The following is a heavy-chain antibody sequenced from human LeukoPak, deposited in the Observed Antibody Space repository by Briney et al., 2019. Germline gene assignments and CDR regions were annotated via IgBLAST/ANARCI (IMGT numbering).Heavy chain of an antibody. D-gene: IGHD6-13*01. CDR1: GFTVSSNY. CDR3: ARDPAAGTLFDY. J-gene: IGHJ4*02. V-gene: IGHV3-66*01. Sequence: GGSLRLSCAASGFTVSSNYMSWVRQAPGKGLEWVSVIYSGGSTYYADSVKGRFTISRDNSKNTLYLQMNSLRAEDTAVYYCARDPAAGTLFDYWGQGTLVTVSS. CDR2: IYSGGST.